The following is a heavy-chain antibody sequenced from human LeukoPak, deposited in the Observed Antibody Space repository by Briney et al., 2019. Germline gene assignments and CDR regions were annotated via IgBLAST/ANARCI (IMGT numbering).Heavy chain of an antibody. CDR1: GYTFTSYG. CDR2: ISAYNGDT. Sequence: ASVKVSCKASGYTFTSYGISWVRQAPGQGLEWMGWISAYNGDTNYAQKLQGRVTMTTDTSTSTAYMELRSLRSDDTAVYYCARDMALAYCGGDCLFDYWGQGTLVTVSS. D-gene: IGHD2-21*01. CDR3: ARDMALAYCGGDCLFDY. V-gene: IGHV1-18*01. J-gene: IGHJ4*02.